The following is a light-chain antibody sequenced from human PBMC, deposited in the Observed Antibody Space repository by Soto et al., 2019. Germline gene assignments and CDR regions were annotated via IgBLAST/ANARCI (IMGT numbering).Light chain of an antibody. CDR1: QSVSSSY. J-gene: IGKJ5*01. Sequence: IVLTQSPGTLSLSPGERATLSCRASQSVSSSYLAWYQQKPGQAPRLLIYGASTRATGIPARFSGSGSGPEFTLTISRLEPEDFAVYYCQQRSNWPITFGQGTRLEIK. CDR2: GAS. CDR3: QQRSNWPIT. V-gene: IGKV3D-20*02.